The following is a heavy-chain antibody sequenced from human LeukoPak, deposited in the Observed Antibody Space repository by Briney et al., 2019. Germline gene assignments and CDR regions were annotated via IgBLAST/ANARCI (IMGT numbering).Heavy chain of an antibody. J-gene: IGHJ4*02. D-gene: IGHD5-18*01. CDR2: IYYSGST. CDR1: GGSISSYY. V-gene: IGHV4-59*12. CDR3: ARGGPVRRYSYGQKATNFDY. Sequence: SETLSLTCTVSGGSISSYYWSWIRQPPGKGLEWIGYIYYSGSTNYNPSLKSRVTISVDTSKNQFSLKLSSVTAADTAVYYCARGGPVRRYSYGQKATNFDYWGQGTLVTVSS.